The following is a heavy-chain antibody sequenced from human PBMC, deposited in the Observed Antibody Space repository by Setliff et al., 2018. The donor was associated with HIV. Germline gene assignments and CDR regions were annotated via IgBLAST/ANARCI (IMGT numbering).Heavy chain of an antibody. CDR1: GFLFYRYS. J-gene: IGHJ3*01. V-gene: IGHV3-21*01. D-gene: IGHD3-10*01. Sequence: GGSLRLSCSASGFLFYRYSLNWVRQVPGRGPEWVASISNSSRYYWVKARYGDSVRGRFTISGDYAKNSVYLQMNSLRVEDSAVYYCAREVLRGGDDAFGLWGRGTVVTVSS. CDR3: AREVLRGGDDAFGL. CDR2: ISNSSRYY.